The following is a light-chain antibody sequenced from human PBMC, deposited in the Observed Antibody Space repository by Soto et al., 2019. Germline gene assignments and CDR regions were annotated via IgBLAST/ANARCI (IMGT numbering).Light chain of an antibody. Sequence: DFVMTQSPDSLAVSLGERATINCKSSRSVLSSSSNKNFLAWFQQRPGQPSKLLIYSASTRETGVPDRFSGSGSGTDFTLTISSLQAEDVAVYYCQQYYAAPLTFGGGTKVEIK. CDR2: SAS. CDR3: QQYYAAPLT. CDR1: RSVLSSSSNKNF. J-gene: IGKJ4*01. V-gene: IGKV4-1*01.